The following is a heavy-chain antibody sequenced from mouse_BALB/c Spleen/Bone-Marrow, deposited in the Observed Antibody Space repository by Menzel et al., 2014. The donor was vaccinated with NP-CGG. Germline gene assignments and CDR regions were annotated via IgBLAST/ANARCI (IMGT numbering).Heavy chain of an antibody. CDR3: ARCGYYYAMDY. J-gene: IGHJ4*01. V-gene: IGHV5-17*02. D-gene: IGHD2-2*01. Sequence: EVKLMESGGGLVQPGGSRKLSCAASGFTFSSFGMHWVRRAPEKGLEWVAYISSGSSNINYADTVKGRFTISRDNPKNTLFMQMASLRSEDTAMYYCARCGYYYAMDYWGQGTSVTVSS. CDR1: GFTFSSFG. CDR2: ISSGSSNI.